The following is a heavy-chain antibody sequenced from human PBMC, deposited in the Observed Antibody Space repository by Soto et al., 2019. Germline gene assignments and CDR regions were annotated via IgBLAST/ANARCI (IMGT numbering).Heavy chain of an antibody. CDR3: AKHGGGGNYDWLDP. CDR2: ISYDGSNK. V-gene: IGHV3-30*18. J-gene: IGHJ5*02. D-gene: IGHD4-4*01. Sequence: GGSLRLSCAASGFTFSSYFMHWFRQAPGKGLEWVAVISYDGSNKYYADSVKGRFTISRDNSKNTLYLQMNSLRAEDTAVYYCAKHGGGGNYDWLDPWGQGTMVTVSS. CDR1: GFTFSSYF.